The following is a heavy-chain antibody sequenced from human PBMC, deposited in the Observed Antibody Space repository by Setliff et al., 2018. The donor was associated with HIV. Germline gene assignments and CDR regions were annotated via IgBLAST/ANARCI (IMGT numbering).Heavy chain of an antibody. Sequence: ASVKVSCKASGYTFTSYDINWVRQATGQGPEWMGWMNPNSGNTGYAQKFQGRVTMTRNTSIRTAYMELSSLRSEDTAVYYCARGGGVYCSGGSCYTSVDFQHWGQGTLVTVSS. CDR3: ARGGGVYCSGGSCYTSVDFQH. CDR2: MNPNSGNT. V-gene: IGHV1-8*02. J-gene: IGHJ1*01. D-gene: IGHD2-15*01. CDR1: GYTFTSYD.